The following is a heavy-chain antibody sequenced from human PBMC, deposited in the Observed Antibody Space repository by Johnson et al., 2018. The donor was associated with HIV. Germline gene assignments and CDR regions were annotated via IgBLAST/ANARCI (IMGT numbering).Heavy chain of an antibody. CDR1: GFTFSSYG. D-gene: IGHD6-19*01. CDR2: IRYDGSNK. J-gene: IGHJ3*02. V-gene: IGHV3-30*02. Sequence: QVQLVESGGGVVQPGGSLRLSCAASGFTFSSYGMHWVRQAPGKGLEWVAFIRYDGSNKYYADSVKGRFTISRDNSKNTLYLQMNSLRAEDTAVNYCARVRRSGWYDNDAFDIWGQGTMVTVSS. CDR3: ARVRRSGWYDNDAFDI.